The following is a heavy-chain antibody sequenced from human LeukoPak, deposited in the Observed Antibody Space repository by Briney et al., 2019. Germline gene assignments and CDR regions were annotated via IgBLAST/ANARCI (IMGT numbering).Heavy chain of an antibody. CDR1: GFTFSSFG. CDR2: IWYDGNNK. CDR3: AKDQGIGDYASTDY. Sequence: GGSLRLSCAASGFTFSSFGMHWVRQAPGKGLEWAAIIWYDGNNKYYADSVKGRFAISRDNSKNMLYLQMNSLRAEDTAVYYCAKDQGIGDYASTDYWGQGTLVTVSS. J-gene: IGHJ4*02. D-gene: IGHD4-17*01. V-gene: IGHV3-33*06.